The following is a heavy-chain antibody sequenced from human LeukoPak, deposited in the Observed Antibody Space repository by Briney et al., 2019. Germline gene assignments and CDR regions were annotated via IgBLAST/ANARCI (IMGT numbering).Heavy chain of an antibody. J-gene: IGHJ3*02. D-gene: IGHD4-23*01. CDR1: GFTFSNAW. CDR3: TTEDGGGAFDI. Sequence: GGSLKLSCATSGFTFSNAWMSWVRQAPGKGLEWVGRIESKTDGATTEYAAPVNGRFSISRDDSKNTLYLQMNSLKTEDTALYYCTTEDGGGAFDIWGQGTMVTVSS. CDR2: IESKTDGATT. V-gene: IGHV3-15*04.